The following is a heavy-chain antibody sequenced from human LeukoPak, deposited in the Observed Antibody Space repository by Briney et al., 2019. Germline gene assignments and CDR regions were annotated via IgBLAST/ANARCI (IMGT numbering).Heavy chain of an antibody. CDR1: GFIISDYA. CDR3: VKDLYKGDSASWYFFHY. Sequence: PGGSLRLSCSASGFIISDYAMHWVRQAPEKGLEYVSGISGSGGSTYHADSVKGRFTISRDTAKNTLYLQMSSLRAEDTAMYYCVKDLYKGDSASWYFFHYWGQGTLVTVSS. D-gene: IGHD6-13*01. J-gene: IGHJ4*02. V-gene: IGHV3-64D*06. CDR2: ISGSGGST.